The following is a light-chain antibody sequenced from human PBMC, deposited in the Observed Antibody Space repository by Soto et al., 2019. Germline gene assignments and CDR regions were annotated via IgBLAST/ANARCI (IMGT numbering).Light chain of an antibody. CDR1: SGHGSYA. Sequence: QSVLTQSPSASASLGASVKLTCTLSSGHGSYAIAWHQQQSEKGPRYLMKVNSDGSHSKGDGIPDRFSGSSSGAERYLTISSLQSEDEADYYCQTWGTGIGVFGGGTQLTVL. CDR3: QTWGTGIGV. V-gene: IGLV4-69*01. CDR2: VNSDGSH. J-gene: IGLJ2*01.